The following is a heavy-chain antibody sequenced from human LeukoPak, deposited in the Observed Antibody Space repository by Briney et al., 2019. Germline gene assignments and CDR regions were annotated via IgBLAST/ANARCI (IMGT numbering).Heavy chain of an antibody. CDR2: IYTSGST. J-gene: IGHJ4*02. Sequence: SETLSLTCTVSGGSISSYYWSWIRQPAGKGLEWIGRIYTSGSTNYNPSLKSRVTMSVDTSKNQFSLKLSSVTAADTAVYYCARARSTAMVRRKNYFDYWGQGTLVTVSS. CDR3: ARARSTAMVRRKNYFDY. CDR1: GGSISSYY. D-gene: IGHD5-18*01. V-gene: IGHV4-4*07.